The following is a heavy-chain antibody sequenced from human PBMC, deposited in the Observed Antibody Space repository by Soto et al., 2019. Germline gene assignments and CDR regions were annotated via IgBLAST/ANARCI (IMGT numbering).Heavy chain of an antibody. CDR3: ARGREKTGRNNLWYYYGMDV. J-gene: IGHJ6*02. CDR1: GYTFTSYD. V-gene: IGHV1-8*01. CDR2: MNPNSGNT. Sequence: ASVKVSCKASGYTFTSYDINWVRQATGQGLEWMGWMNPNSGNTGYAQKFQGRVTMTRNTAISTAYMELSSLRSEDTAVYYCARGREKTGRNNLWYYYGMDVWGQGTTVTVSS. D-gene: IGHD3-9*01.